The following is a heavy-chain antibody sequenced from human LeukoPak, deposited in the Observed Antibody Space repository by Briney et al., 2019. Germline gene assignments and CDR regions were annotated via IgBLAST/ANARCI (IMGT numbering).Heavy chain of an antibody. D-gene: IGHD5-24*01. Sequence: SETLSLTCTVSGGSISSYYWSWIRQPPGKGLEWIGYIYYSGSTNYNPSLKSRVTISVDTSKNQFSLKLSSVTASDTAIYYCARRASEMDWFDPWGQGTLVTVSS. CDR3: ARRASEMDWFDP. CDR1: GGSISSYY. J-gene: IGHJ5*02. V-gene: IGHV4-59*12. CDR2: IYYSGST.